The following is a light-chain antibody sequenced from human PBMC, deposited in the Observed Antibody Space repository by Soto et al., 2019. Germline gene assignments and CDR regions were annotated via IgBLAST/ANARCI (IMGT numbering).Light chain of an antibody. CDR2: AAS. CDR1: QSISSY. Sequence: DIQMNPSPSSLSASVGDRVTSTCRASQSISSYLHWYQQKPGKAPKLLIYAASSLQSGVPSRFSGSGSGTDFTLTISSLQPEDFATYYCQRSFSTPLTFGGGTKVEIK. V-gene: IGKV1-39*01. CDR3: QRSFSTPLT. J-gene: IGKJ4*01.